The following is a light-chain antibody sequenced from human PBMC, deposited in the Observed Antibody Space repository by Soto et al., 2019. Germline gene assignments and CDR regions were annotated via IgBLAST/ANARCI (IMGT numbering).Light chain of an antibody. CDR2: WAS. Sequence: DFVMTQSPDSLAVSLGERATINCKSSQSVLYSSNNKNYLAWYQRKPGQPPKLLISWASTREFGVPDRFSGSGSGTDFTLTISSLQAEDVAVYYCQQYYGTPLTFGGGTKVEIK. CDR1: QSVLYSSNNKNY. CDR3: QQYYGTPLT. J-gene: IGKJ4*01. V-gene: IGKV4-1*01.